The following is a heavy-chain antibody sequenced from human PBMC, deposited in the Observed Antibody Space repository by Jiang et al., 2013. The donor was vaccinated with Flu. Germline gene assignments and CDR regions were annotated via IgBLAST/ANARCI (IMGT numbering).Heavy chain of an antibody. CDR2: INPSDGSI. V-gene: IGHV1-46*01. CDR1: GYTFSSYY. Sequence: SGAEVKNPGASVKISCKASGYTFSSYYMDWVRQAPGQGLEWMGIINPSDGSITYAQKFQGRVTMSRDKSTSTVYMELSSLRSEDTAVYYCARDPRRDGYNLGGGFDIWGQGTMVTVSS. D-gene: IGHD5-24*01. CDR3: ARDPRRDGYNLGGGFDI. J-gene: IGHJ3*02.